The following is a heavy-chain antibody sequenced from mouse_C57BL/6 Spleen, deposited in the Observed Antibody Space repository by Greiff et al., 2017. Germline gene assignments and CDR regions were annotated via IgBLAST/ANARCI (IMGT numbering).Heavy chain of an antibody. Sequence: QVQLKQPGAELVMPGASVKLSCKASGYTFTSYWMHWVKQRPGQGLEWIGEIDPSDSYTNYNQKFKGKSTLTVDKSSITAYMQLSSLTSEDSAVYYCARLGITTVVARYFDYWGQGTTLTVSS. CDR1: GYTFTSYW. CDR3: ARLGITTVVARYFDY. D-gene: IGHD1-1*01. CDR2: IDPSDSYT. J-gene: IGHJ2*01. V-gene: IGHV1-69*01.